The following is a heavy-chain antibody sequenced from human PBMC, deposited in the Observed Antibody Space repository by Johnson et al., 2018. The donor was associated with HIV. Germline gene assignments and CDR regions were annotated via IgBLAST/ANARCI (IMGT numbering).Heavy chain of an antibody. CDR2: ISYDGSNK. J-gene: IGHJ3*02. CDR1: GFPFSSYA. CDR3: AKDQWSSSWTNDAFDI. D-gene: IGHD6-13*01. V-gene: IGHV3-30*04. Sequence: QVQLVESGGGVVQPGRSLRLSCAASGFPFSSYAMHWVRQAPGQGLEWVAIISYDGSNKYSADSVRGRFTISRDHSKNTLYLQMNSLRAEDTAVYYCAKDQWSSSWTNDAFDIWGQGTMVTVSS.